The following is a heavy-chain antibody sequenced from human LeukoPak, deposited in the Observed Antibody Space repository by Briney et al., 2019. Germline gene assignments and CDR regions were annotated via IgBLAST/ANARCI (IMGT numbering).Heavy chain of an antibody. CDR3: ASSYYYDSSGYYDY. V-gene: IGHV3-30-3*01. J-gene: IGHJ4*02. Sequence: PGGSLRLSCAASGFTFSSYAMRWVRQAPGKGLEWVAVISYDGSNKYYADSVKGRFTISRDNSKNTLYLQMNSLRAEDTAVYYCASSYYYDSSGYYDYWGQGTLVTVSS. CDR1: GFTFSSYA. D-gene: IGHD3-22*01. CDR2: ISYDGSNK.